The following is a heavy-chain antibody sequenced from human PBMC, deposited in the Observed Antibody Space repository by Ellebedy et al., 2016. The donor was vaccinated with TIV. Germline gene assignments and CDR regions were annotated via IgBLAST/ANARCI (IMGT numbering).Heavy chain of an antibody. V-gene: IGHV3-30*18. CDR3: AKDSSSSSSGMDV. D-gene: IGHD6-13*01. CDR1: GFTVSSYG. J-gene: IGHJ6*02. Sequence: GESLKISXAASGFTVSSYGMHWVRQAPGKGLEWVAVISYDGSNKYYADSVKGRFTISRDNSKNTLYLQMNSLRTEDTAVYYCAKDSSSSSSGMDVWGQGTTVTVSS. CDR2: ISYDGSNK.